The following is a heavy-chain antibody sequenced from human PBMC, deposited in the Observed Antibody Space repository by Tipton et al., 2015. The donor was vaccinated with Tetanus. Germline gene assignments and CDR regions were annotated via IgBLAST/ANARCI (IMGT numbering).Heavy chain of an antibody. Sequence: QLVQSGAEVKKPGASVKVSCKASGYTFTNFGISWVRQAPGQGLEWMGWISAYNGNTNYAQKLQGRVTMTTDTSTSTAYMELRRLRSDDTAVYYCAGGSCTNRGFCYGFSLDYWGQRTLVTVSS. D-gene: IGHD2-8*01. CDR3: AGGSCTNRGFCYGFSLDY. CDR2: ISAYNGNT. J-gene: IGHJ4*02. V-gene: IGHV1-18*01. CDR1: GYTFTNFG.